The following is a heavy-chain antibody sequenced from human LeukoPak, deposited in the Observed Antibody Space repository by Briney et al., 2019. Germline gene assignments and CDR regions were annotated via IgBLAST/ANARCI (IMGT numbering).Heavy chain of an antibody. J-gene: IGHJ4*02. Sequence: ASVKVSCKASGDTLTVHNIHWMRQAPGQGLEWMGWIHPSSGARQYAQKFQGRVTMTRDTSISTAYMELSSLRSDDTAIYYCAVSVQAASIPAFDYWGQGALLTDSS. CDR1: GDTLTVHN. D-gene: IGHD6-25*01. V-gene: IGHV1-2*02. CDR3: AVSVQAASIPAFDY. CDR2: IHPSSGAR.